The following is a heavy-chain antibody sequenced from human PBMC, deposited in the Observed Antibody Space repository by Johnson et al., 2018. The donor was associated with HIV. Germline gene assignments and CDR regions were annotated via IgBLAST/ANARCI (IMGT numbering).Heavy chain of an antibody. V-gene: IGHV3-20*04. J-gene: IGHJ3*02. CDR2: IYSGGST. Sequence: VQLVESGGTVIRPGGSLRLSCVASGFTFDDYGMSWVRQAPGKGLEWVSVIYSGGSTYYADPVKGRFTISRDNAKNSLYLQMNSLRVEDTAVYYCARDESGYDEGFDAFDIWGQGTMVTVSS. CDR1: GFTFDDYG. D-gene: IGHD5-12*01. CDR3: ARDESGYDEGFDAFDI.